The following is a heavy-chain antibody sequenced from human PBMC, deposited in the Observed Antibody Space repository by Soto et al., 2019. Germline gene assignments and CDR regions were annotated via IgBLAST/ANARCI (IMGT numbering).Heavy chain of an antibody. D-gene: IGHD3-3*01. CDR3: ARALRSGPPNYYYMDV. CDR1: GFTFSSYS. Sequence: GGSLRLSCAASGFTFSSYSMNWVRQAPGKGLEWVSSISSSSSYIYYADSVKGRFTISRDNAKNSLYLQMNSLRAEDTAVYYCARALRSGPPNYYYMDVWGKGTTVTVSS. V-gene: IGHV3-21*01. J-gene: IGHJ6*03. CDR2: ISSSSSYI.